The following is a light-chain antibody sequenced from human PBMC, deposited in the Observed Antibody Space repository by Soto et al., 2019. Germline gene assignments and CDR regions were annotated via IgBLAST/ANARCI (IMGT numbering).Light chain of an antibody. Sequence: DVVMTQSPLSLPVTLGQPASISCRSSQSLVYSEGNTYLNWFQQRPGQTPRRLIYKVSNRDSGVPDRFSGSGSGPDFTLKISRVEAEDVGVYYCMQGTHWPWTFGHGTKVEIK. CDR2: KVS. V-gene: IGKV2-30*01. CDR3: MQGTHWPWT. J-gene: IGKJ1*01. CDR1: QSLVYSEGNTY.